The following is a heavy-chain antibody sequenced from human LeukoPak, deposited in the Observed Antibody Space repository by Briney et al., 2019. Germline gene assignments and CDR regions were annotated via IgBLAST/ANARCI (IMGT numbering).Heavy chain of an antibody. CDR2: ISGSGGST. D-gene: IGHD1-1*01. Sequence: GGSLRLSCAASGFTFSSYAMSWVRQAPGKGLEWVPAISGSGGSTYYADSVKGRFTISRDNSKNTLYLQMNSLRAEDTAVYYCAKDRRTGPTTNYYYGMDVWGQGTTVTVSS. V-gene: IGHV3-23*01. CDR1: GFTFSSYA. CDR3: AKDRRTGPTTNYYYGMDV. J-gene: IGHJ6*02.